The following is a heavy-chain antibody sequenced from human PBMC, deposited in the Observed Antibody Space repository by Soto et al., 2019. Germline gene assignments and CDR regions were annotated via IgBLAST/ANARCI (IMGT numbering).Heavy chain of an antibody. CDR3: AKNFNPTVVVVAATHSGS. D-gene: IGHD2-15*01. Sequence: PGGSLRLSCAASGFTFSSYAMSWVRQAPGKGLEWVSAISGSGGSTYYADSVKGRSTISRDNSKNTLYLQMNSLRAEDTAVYYCAKNFNPTVVVVAATHSGSWGQGTLVTVSS. J-gene: IGHJ4*02. CDR1: GFTFSSYA. CDR2: ISGSGGST. V-gene: IGHV3-23*01.